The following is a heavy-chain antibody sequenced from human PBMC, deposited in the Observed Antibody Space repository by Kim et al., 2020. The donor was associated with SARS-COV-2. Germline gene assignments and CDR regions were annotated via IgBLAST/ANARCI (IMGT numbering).Heavy chain of an antibody. J-gene: IGHJ2*01. CDR3: AKVLRIAVAGINWYFDL. CDR2: ISGSGGST. CDR1: GFTFSSYA. D-gene: IGHD6-19*01. V-gene: IGHV3-23*01. Sequence: GGSLRLSCAASGFTFSSYAMSWVRQAPGKGLEWVSAISGSGGSTYYADSVKGRFTISRDNSKNTLYLQMNSLRAEDTAVYYCAKVLRIAVAGINWYFDLWGRGTLVTVSS.